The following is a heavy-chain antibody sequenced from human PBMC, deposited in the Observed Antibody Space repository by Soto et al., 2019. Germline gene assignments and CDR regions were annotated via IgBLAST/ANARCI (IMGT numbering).Heavy chain of an antibody. Sequence: QVQLVQSGAEVKKPGASVKVSCKASGYTFTSYGISWVRQAPGQGLEWMGWISAYNGNTNYAQKPQGRVTMTTDTPTSTANMELRCLRSDDTAVYYWTRERGANHYYYGMDVWGQGTTVTVSS. CDR3: TRERGANHYYYGMDV. CDR1: GYTFTSYG. D-gene: IGHD2-8*01. J-gene: IGHJ6*02. CDR2: ISAYNGNT. V-gene: IGHV1-18*01.